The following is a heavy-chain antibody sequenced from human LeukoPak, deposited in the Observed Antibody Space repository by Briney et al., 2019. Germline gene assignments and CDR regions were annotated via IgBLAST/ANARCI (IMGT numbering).Heavy chain of an antibody. J-gene: IGHJ4*02. Sequence: GGSLRLSCAASGFTFSSYGMSWVRQAPGKGLEWVSAISGSGGSTYYADSVKGRFTISRDNSENTLYLQMNSLRAEDTAVYYCAKDRGATSEFDYWGQGTLVTVSS. D-gene: IGHD1-26*01. CDR1: GFTFSSYG. V-gene: IGHV3-23*01. CDR3: AKDRGATSEFDY. CDR2: ISGSGGST.